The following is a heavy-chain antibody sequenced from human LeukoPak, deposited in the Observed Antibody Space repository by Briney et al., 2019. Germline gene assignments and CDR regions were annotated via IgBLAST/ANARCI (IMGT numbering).Heavy chain of an antibody. CDR2: ITSDGGNT. J-gene: IGHJ4*02. CDR3: AKDLSYTSGSSDY. Sequence: GGSLRLSCAASGFTFSAFAMTWVRQAPGKGLEWVSTITSDGGNTYSADSVKGRITFSRDNSKNTLSLQLRSLGAEDTAVYYCAKDLSYTSGSSDYWGQGTLVTVSS. V-gene: IGHV3-23*01. CDR1: GFTFSAFA. D-gene: IGHD6-19*01.